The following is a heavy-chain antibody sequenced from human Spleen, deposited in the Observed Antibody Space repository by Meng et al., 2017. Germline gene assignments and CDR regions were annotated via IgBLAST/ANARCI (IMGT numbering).Heavy chain of an antibody. CDR3: ARERIRYFDY. CDR1: GDSIGSSEYY. J-gene: IGHJ4*02. Sequence: SETLSLTCTVSGDSIGSSEYYWGWVRLPPGKGPEWIGSVFQSGNTYYSPSLKSRVTISVDTSKNQLSLRLTSVTAADTAVYYCARERIRYFDYWGQGTLVTVSS. D-gene: IGHD3-9*01. CDR2: VFQSGNT. V-gene: IGHV4-39*07.